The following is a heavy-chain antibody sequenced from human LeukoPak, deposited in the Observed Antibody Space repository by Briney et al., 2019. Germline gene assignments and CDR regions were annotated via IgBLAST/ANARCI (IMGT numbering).Heavy chain of an antibody. J-gene: IGHJ6*02. D-gene: IGHD3-10*01. V-gene: IGHV4-30-2*01. CDR3: ARVIGGSGSYLGYYYYYGMDV. CDR2: IYHSRST. Sequence: PSETLSHTCAVSGGSISSGGYSWSWIRHPAGKGLEWIGYIYHSRSTYYNQSLKSRVTISVYGSKNQFSLKLSSVTAADTAVYYCARVIGGSGSYLGYYYYYGMDVWGQGTTVTVSS. CDR1: GGSISSGGYS.